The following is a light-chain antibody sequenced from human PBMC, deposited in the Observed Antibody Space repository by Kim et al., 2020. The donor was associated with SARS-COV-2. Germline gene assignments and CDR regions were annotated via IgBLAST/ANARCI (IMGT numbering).Light chain of an antibody. CDR1: QSISTW. Sequence: ASVGDRVTITCRASQSISTWVAWYQQKPGRAPKVLIYDASDLESGVPARFSGSGSGTEFTLTISSLQPDDSATYYCQQNNSYSGTFGKGTKVDIK. V-gene: IGKV1-5*01. CDR2: DAS. J-gene: IGKJ1*01. CDR3: QQNNSYSGT.